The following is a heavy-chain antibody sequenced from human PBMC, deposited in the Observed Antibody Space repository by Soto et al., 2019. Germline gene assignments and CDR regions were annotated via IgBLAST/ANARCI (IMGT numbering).Heavy chain of an antibody. CDR1: GFTFGDYA. V-gene: IGHV3-49*03. CDR2: IRSKAYGGTT. J-gene: IGHJ5*02. Sequence: GGSLRLSCTASGFTFGDYAMSWFRQAPGKGLEWVGFIRSKAYGGTTEYAASVKGRFTISRDDSKSIAYLQMNSLKTEDTAVYYCTRRGGHYDFWSGYYTGMFWFDPWGQGTLVTVSS. CDR3: TRRGGHYDFWSGYYTGMFWFDP. D-gene: IGHD3-3*01.